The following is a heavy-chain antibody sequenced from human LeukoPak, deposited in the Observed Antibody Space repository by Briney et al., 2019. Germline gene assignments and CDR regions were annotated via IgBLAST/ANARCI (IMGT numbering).Heavy chain of an antibody. CDR2: IDWDDDK. D-gene: IGHD5-24*01. CDR3: ARTGRDGYTLDI. V-gene: IGHV2-70*04. J-gene: IGHJ3*02. CDR1: GFSLSTSGMR. Sequence: SGPAPVKPTQTLTLTCTFSGFSLSTSGMRGSWIRQPPGKALEWLARIDWDDDKFYSTSLKTRLTISKDTSKNQVVLTMTNMDPVDTATYYCARTGRDGYTLDIWGQGTMVTVSS.